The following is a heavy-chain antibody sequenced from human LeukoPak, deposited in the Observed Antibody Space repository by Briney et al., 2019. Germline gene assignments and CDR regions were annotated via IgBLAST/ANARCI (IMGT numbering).Heavy chain of an antibody. CDR3: SRDLNWSFDY. V-gene: IGHV3-49*04. D-gene: IGHD1-1*01. CDR2: IRSKAYGGTT. J-gene: IGHJ4*02. CDR1: GFTFGDYA. Sequence: GRSLRLSCSASGFTFGDYAMSWVRQAPGKGLEWVGFIRSKAYGGTTEYAASVEARFSISRDDSKSIAYLQMNSPKTEDTAVYYCSRDLNWSFDYWGQGILVTVSS.